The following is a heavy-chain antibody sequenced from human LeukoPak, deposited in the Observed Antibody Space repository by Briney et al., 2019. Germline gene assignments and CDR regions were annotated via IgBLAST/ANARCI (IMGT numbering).Heavy chain of an antibody. CDR1: GFTFSSYS. D-gene: IGHD3-10*01. J-gene: IGHJ4*02. V-gene: IGHV3-48*01. Sequence: GGSLRLSGAASGFTFSSYSMNWVRQAPGKGLEWVSYISSSSSTIYYADSVKGRFTISRDNAKNSLYLQMNSLRAEDTAVYYCARDARDYYGSGSYYFWGYFDYWGQGTLVTVSS. CDR3: ARDARDYYGSGSYYFWGYFDY. CDR2: ISSSSSTI.